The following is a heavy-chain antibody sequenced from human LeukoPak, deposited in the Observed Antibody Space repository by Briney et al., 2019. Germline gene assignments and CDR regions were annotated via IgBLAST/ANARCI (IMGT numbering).Heavy chain of an antibody. Sequence: SGTLSLTCAVSGGSVSSTNSWSWVRQSPGKGLEWIGEIYHSGSANYNPSLRSRVTMSLDKSKNQFSLKLSSVTAADTAVYYCARVDPPRRLDYWGQGTLVTVS. CDR1: GGSVSSTNS. D-gene: IGHD2-21*02. CDR2: IYHSGSA. V-gene: IGHV4-4*02. CDR3: ARVDPPRRLDY. J-gene: IGHJ4*02.